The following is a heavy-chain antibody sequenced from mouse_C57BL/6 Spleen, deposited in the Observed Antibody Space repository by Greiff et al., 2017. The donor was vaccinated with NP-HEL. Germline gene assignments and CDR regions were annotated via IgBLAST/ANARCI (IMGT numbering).Heavy chain of an antibody. D-gene: IGHD1-1*01. V-gene: IGHV5-17*01. CDR1: GFTFSDYG. CDR2: ISSGSSTI. J-gene: IGHJ3*01. Sequence: EVQGVESGGGLVKPGGSLKLSCAASGFTFSDYGMHWVRQAPEKGLEWVAYISSGSSTIYYADTVKGRFTISRDNAKNTLFLQMTSLRSEDTAMYYCARPSDYGSSSAWFAYWGQGTLVTVSA. CDR3: ARPSDYGSSSAWFAY.